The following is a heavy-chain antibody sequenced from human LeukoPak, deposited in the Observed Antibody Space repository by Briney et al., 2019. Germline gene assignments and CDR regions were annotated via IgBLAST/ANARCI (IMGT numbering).Heavy chain of an antibody. CDR2: TSLDGSNK. Sequence: GGSLRLSCAASGFTFSSYGMHWVRQAPGRGLEWVAVTSLDGSNKLYTDTVRGRFIISRDNSKNTVYLQMDSLRAEDTAVYYCARDLTLGKPDYFDHWGQGTLVTVSS. D-gene: IGHD7-27*01. CDR3: ARDLTLGKPDYFDH. CDR1: GFTFSSYG. J-gene: IGHJ4*02. V-gene: IGHV3-30*03.